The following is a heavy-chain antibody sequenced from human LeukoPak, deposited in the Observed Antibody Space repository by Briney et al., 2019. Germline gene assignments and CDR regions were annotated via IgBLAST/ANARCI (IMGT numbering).Heavy chain of an antibody. Sequence: ASVKVSCKASGGTFSSYAISWVRQAPGQGLEWMGRIVPIPGIANYAQKLQGRVTITADKSTSTAYMELSSLRSEDTAVYYCARARRWFGGGYFDYWGQGTLVTVSS. D-gene: IGHD3-10*01. CDR3: ARARRWFGGGYFDY. CDR2: IVPIPGIA. V-gene: IGHV1-69*04. CDR1: GGTFSSYA. J-gene: IGHJ4*02.